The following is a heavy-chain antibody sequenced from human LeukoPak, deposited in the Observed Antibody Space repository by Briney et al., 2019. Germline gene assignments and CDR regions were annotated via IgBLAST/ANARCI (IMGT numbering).Heavy chain of an antibody. CDR3: AREVGATNSIDY. V-gene: IGHV1-46*03. CDR2: INPSGGST. CDR1: GYTFTSYY. D-gene: IGHD1-26*01. Sequence: RASVKVSCKASGYTFTSYYMHWVRQAPGPGLEWMGIINPSGGSTSYAQKFQGRVTMTRDTSTSTVYMELSSLISEDTAVYYCAREVGATNSIDYWGQGPLVTVSS. J-gene: IGHJ4*02.